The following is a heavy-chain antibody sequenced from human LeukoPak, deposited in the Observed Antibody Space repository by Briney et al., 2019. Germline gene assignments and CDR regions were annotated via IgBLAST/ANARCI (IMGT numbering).Heavy chain of an antibody. D-gene: IGHD5-24*01. CDR1: GGSISSSSYY. V-gene: IGHV4-39*07. Sequence: SETLSLTCTVSGGSISSSSYYWGWIRQPPGKGLEWIGSIYYSGSTYYNPSLKSRVTISVDTSKNQFSLKPSSVTAADTAVYYCAKERMATIPFHIWGQGTMVTVSS. CDR3: AKERMATIPFHI. J-gene: IGHJ3*02. CDR2: IYYSGST.